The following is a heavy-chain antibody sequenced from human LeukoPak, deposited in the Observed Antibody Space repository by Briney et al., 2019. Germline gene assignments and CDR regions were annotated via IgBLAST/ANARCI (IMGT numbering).Heavy chain of an antibody. CDR3: ARYRPYSSSSFDY. V-gene: IGHV4-39*01. Sequence: SQTLSLTCTVSGGSISSSSYYWGWIRQPPGKGLEWIGSIYYSGSTYYNPSLKSRVTISVDTSKNQFSLKLSSVTAADTAVYYCARYRPYSSSSFDYWGQGTLVTVSS. D-gene: IGHD6-6*01. CDR1: GGSISSSSYY. J-gene: IGHJ4*02. CDR2: IYYSGST.